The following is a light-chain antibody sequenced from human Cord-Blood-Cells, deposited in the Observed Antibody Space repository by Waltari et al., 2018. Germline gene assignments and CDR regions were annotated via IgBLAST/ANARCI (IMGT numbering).Light chain of an antibody. V-gene: IGKV1-33*01. CDR3: QQYDNLPLT. CDR2: DAS. J-gene: IGKJ4*01. CDR1: QDISNY. Sequence: DIQMTQSPSSLYASVGDRVTITCQARQDISNYLNWYQQKPGKAPKLLNYDASNLETRVPSMCSGSGAATYFTFTSSSLQPEDIATYYCQQYDNLPLTFGGGTKVEIK.